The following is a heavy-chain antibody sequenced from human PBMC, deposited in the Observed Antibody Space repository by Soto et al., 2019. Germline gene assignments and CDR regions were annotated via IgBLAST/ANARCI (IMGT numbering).Heavy chain of an antibody. J-gene: IGHJ4*02. D-gene: IGHD3-3*01. V-gene: IGHV4-61*01. CDR1: GGSVSSGSYY. CDR3: ARSYDFWSGYYSIRGYYFDY. Sequence: QVQLQESGPGLVKPSETLSLTCTVSGGSVSSGSYYWSWIRQPPGKGLEWIGYIYYSGSTNYNPSLKSRVTISVDTSNNQFSLKLSSVTAADTAVYYCARSYDFWSGYYSIRGYYFDYWGQGTLVTVSS. CDR2: IYYSGST.